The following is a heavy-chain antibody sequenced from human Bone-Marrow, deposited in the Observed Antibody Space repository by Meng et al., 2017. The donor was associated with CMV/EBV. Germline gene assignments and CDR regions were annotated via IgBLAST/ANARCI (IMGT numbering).Heavy chain of an antibody. D-gene: IGHD6-19*01. CDR2: ISAYNGDT. CDR1: GYIFTKYG. Sequence: ASVKVSCKASGYIFTKYGVNWMRQAPGQGPEWMGWISAYNGDTMYAPKVQGRVTRTTDTSTSTAYMELSGLRSDDTAVYNCARDAGTIAVSGIGDYWGQGTLVTVSS. V-gene: IGHV1-18*01. J-gene: IGHJ4*02. CDR3: ARDAGTIAVSGIGDY.